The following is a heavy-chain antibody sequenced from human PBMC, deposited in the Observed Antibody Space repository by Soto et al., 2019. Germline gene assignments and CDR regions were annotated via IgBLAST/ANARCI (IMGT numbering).Heavy chain of an antibody. V-gene: IGHV4-31*01. Sequence: QVQLQESGPGLAKPSQTLSLTCTVSGDSVSRGGYYWSWIRQHPGKVLEWIGHTYFSGSTNYNPSLKSQVTISVDTSKNQFSLKLTSVTAAETAVYFCARVPYNDFDTRNDAFAIWGLGTMVTVSS. CDR3: ARVPYNDFDTRNDAFAI. CDR1: GDSVSRGGYY. J-gene: IGHJ3*02. CDR2: TYFSGST. D-gene: IGHD3-22*01.